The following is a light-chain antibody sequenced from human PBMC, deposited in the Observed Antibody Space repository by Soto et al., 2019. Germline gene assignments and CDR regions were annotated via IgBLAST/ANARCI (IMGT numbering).Light chain of an antibody. CDR3: SSYSTISNLV. V-gene: IGLV2-14*03. J-gene: IGLJ1*01. CDR2: DVI. CDR1: NTDVGAYDY. Sequence: QSVLTQPASVSGSPGQSITISCFGTNTDVGAYDYVSWYQQHPGKAPKLILYDVINRPSGVSDRFSGSKSGNTASLTISGLQAEDEAEYFCSSYSTISNLVFGTGTKLTVL.